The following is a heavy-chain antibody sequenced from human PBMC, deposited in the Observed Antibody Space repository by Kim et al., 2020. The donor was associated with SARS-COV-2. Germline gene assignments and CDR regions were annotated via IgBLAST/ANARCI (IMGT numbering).Heavy chain of an antibody. D-gene: IGHD3-9*01. J-gene: IGHJ4*02. V-gene: IGHV4-30-2*05. CDR3: ARYYDILTGFDY. Sequence: STPPLKSRVTISVDPSKNQFSLKLSSVTAADTAVYYCARYYDILTGFDYWGQGTLVTVSS.